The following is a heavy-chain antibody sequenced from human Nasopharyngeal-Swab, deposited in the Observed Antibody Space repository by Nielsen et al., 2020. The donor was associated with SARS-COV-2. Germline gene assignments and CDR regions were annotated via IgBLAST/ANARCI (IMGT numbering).Heavy chain of an antibody. J-gene: IGHJ4*02. V-gene: IGHV3-15*01. CDR2: IKSKTDGGTT. CDR3: TTQRLGSTFYYFDY. CDR1: GFTFSNAW. Sequence: GESLKISCAAAGFTFSNAWRSWGRQAAGKGLEWVGRIKSKTDGGTTDYAAPVKGRFTITRDDSKNTLYLQMNSLKTEDTAVYYCTTQRLGSTFYYFDYWGQGTLVTVSS. D-gene: IGHD5/OR15-5a*01.